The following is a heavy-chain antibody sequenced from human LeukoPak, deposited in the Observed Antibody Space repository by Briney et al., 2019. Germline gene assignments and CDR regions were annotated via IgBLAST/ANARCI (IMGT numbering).Heavy chain of an antibody. CDR1: GGSISSYY. D-gene: IGHD1-26*01. J-gene: IGHJ4*02. CDR2: VYYSGST. Sequence: KSSETLSLTCSVSGGSISSYYWSWTRQPPGKGLEWIGYVYYSGSTSYNPSLRGRVTISIDTSKNQFSLKLNSVTAADTAVYYCAGGSAGVGSINYWGQGSLVTVSS. V-gene: IGHV4-59*01. CDR3: AGGSAGVGSINY.